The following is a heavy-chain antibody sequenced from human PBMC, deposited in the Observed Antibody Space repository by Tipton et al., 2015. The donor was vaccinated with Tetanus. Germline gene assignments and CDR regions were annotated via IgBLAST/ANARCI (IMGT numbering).Heavy chain of an antibody. J-gene: IGHJ3*01. CDR2: ISHSGSS. CDR3: ARGGRDAYNNPLGAFDV. CDR1: GGSFSLYY. V-gene: IGHV4-34*01. D-gene: IGHD5-24*01. Sequence: TLSLTCTVSGGSFSLYYWNWVRQSPGKRLEWIGEISHSGSSSYSPSLKSRVTISVDTSKNQFSLRLRSVAAADTAVYYCARGGRDAYNNPLGAFDVWGRGTTVTVSS.